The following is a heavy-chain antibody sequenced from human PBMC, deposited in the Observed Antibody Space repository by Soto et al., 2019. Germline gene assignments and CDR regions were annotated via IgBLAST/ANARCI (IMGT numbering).Heavy chain of an antibody. J-gene: IGHJ4*02. CDR2: INPDGSDT. CDR3: SIDTFVPRDY. D-gene: IGHD3-16*01. V-gene: IGHV3-74*01. CDR1: GFTFSAYW. Sequence: EVQLVESGGALIQPGGSLRLSCAASGFTFSAYWMHWVRQAPGKGLVWVSRINPDGSDTSYADSVKGRFTISRDNAKNTLYLQMNSLGADDTAVYYCSIDTFVPRDYWGQGTLVTVSS.